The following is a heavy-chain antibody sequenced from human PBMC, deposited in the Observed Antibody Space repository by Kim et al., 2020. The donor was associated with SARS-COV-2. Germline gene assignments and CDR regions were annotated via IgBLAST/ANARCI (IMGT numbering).Heavy chain of an antibody. Sequence: SETLSLTCTVSGGSISSGSYYWSWIRQPAGKGLEWIGRIYTSGSTNYNPSLKSRVTISVDTSKNQFSLKLSSVTAADTAVYYCASTYYYDSSGYSDYWGQGTLVTVSS. CDR1: GGSISSGSYY. V-gene: IGHV4-61*02. J-gene: IGHJ4*02. CDR2: IYTSGST. D-gene: IGHD3-22*01. CDR3: ASTYYYDSSGYSDY.